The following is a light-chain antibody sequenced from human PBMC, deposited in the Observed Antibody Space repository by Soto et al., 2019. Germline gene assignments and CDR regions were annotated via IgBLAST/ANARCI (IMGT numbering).Light chain of an antibody. CDR3: QQYDSYPRT. CDR2: KAS. J-gene: IGKJ1*01. CDR1: QSISSW. Sequence: DIQMTQSPSTLSASVGDRVTITCRASQSISSWLAWYQQKPGKAPKLLIYKASSLESGVPSRFSGSGSGTEFPLPLRCLQPDDLATYYCQQYDSYPRTFGQGTKVEIK. V-gene: IGKV1-5*03.